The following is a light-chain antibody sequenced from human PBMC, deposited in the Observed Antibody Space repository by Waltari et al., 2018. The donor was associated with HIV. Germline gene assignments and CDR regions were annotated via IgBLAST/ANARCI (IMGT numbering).Light chain of an antibody. CDR1: QSVSKPY. Sequence: EIVLTQSPATLALSPGERATLSCRASQSVSKPYLAWYQRNPGQAPGPLIYHASIRATGIPDRFSGSGSGTDFTLTIGRLEPEDFAVYYCQHYGSSPPMYTFGQGTKLEI. V-gene: IGKV3-20*01. J-gene: IGKJ2*01. CDR3: QHYGSSPPMYT. CDR2: HAS.